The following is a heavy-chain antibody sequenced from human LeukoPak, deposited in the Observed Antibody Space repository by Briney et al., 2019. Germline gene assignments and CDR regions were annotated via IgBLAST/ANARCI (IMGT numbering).Heavy chain of an antibody. CDR2: IYYSAST. CDR1: GVSISGGGSY. CDR3: ARDRRNGDYEKNWFDP. D-gene: IGHD4-17*01. V-gene: IGHV4-31*03. Sequence: SETLSLTCTVSGVSISGGGSYCSWIRHHPGKGLEWIVYIYYSASTYYNPSLKSRVTISVDTSKTQSSLKLSSVTAADTAVYYCARDRRNGDYEKNWFDPWGQGTLVTVPS. J-gene: IGHJ5*02.